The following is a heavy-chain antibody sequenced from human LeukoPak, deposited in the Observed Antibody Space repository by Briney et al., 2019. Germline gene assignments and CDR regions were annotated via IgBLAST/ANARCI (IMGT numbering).Heavy chain of an antibody. CDR3: ARGGGLDV. V-gene: IGHV3-30*03. J-gene: IGHJ6*02. Sequence: GGSLRLSCAASGFTFSSYGMHWVRQAPGKGLEWVAVVSYDGSKYYADSVKGRFTISRDNSKNTLYLQMSSLRAEDTAVYYCARGGGLDVWGQGATVTVSS. CDR2: VSYDGSK. CDR1: GFTFSSYG. D-gene: IGHD3-16*01.